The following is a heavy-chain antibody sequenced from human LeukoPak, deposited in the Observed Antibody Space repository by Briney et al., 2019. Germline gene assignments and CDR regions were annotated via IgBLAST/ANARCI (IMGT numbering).Heavy chain of an antibody. Sequence: SLTLSCAVSGFNFDDYAMHWVRQPPGKGLEWVAGINWKTGNGIYADSVKGRFTISRDNAKNSLYLQMSSLRAEETGLYYCTRRAARWQFDLWGRGTLLTVSS. CDR3: TRRAARWQFDL. V-gene: IGHV3-9*01. J-gene: IGHJ2*01. CDR1: GFNFDDYA. CDR2: INWKTGNG. D-gene: IGHD5-24*01.